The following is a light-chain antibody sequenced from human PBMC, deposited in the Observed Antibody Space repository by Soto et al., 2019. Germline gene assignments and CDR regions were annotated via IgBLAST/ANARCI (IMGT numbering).Light chain of an antibody. CDR3: QQYKNWPPLT. V-gene: IGKV3-15*01. Sequence: EIVMTQSPATLSVSPGEGATLSCRASQSVSSNLAWYQQKPGQSPRLLIYGASTRATGIPARFSGSGSGTDFTLTISSLQSEDFAVYYCQQYKNWPPLTFGGGTKVEIK. J-gene: IGKJ4*01. CDR2: GAS. CDR1: QSVSSN.